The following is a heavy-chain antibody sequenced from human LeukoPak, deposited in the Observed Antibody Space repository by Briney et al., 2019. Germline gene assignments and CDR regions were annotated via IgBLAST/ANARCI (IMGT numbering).Heavy chain of an antibody. V-gene: IGHV3-23*01. J-gene: IGHJ3*02. CDR1: GFTFSSYA. CDR2: ISGSGGST. Sequence: GESPRLSCAASGFTFSSYAMSWVRQAPGKGLEWVSAISGSGGSTYYADSVKGRFTISRDNSKNTLYLQMNSLRAEDTAVYYCAKDLRAAFDIWGQGTMVTVSS. CDR3: AKDLRAAFDI.